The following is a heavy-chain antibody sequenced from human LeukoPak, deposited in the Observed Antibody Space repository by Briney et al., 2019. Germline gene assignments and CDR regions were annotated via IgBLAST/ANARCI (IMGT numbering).Heavy chain of an antibody. CDR3: ARDNGAQFDP. Sequence: PSETLSLTWTVSGGSISSYYWSWIRQPPGKGLEWIGYIYYSGSTNYNPSLKSRVTISVDTSKNQFSLKLSSVTAADTAVYYCARDNGAQFDPWGQGTLVTASS. CDR1: GGSISSYY. J-gene: IGHJ5*02. V-gene: IGHV4-59*01. CDR2: IYYSGST.